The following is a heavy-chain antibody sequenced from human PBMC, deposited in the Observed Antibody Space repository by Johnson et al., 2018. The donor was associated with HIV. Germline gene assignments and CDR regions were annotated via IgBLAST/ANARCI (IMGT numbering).Heavy chain of an antibody. CDR2: IKQDGSEK. J-gene: IGHJ3*02. CDR1: GFTFSSYW. CDR3: ASCEYSSPRGAFDI. D-gene: IGHD6-6*01. V-gene: IGHV3-7*05. Sequence: VQLVESGGGVVQPGGSLRLSCAASGFTFSSYWMSWVRQAPGKGLEWVANIKQDGSEKYYVDSVKGRFTITRDNAKNSLYLQMNSLRAEDTAVYYCASCEYSSPRGAFDIWGQGTMVTVSS.